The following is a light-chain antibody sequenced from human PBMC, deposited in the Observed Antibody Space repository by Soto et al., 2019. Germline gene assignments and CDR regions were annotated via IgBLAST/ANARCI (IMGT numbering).Light chain of an antibody. CDR1: QSVSSY. V-gene: IGKV3-11*01. CDR2: DAS. Sequence: EIVLTQSPATVSLSPGERATLSCRASQSVSSYLAWYQQKPGQAPRLLIYDASNRATGIPARFSGSGSGTESALTINSLEPEDVAIYYCQQRSSWPRTFGQGTKVEI. J-gene: IGKJ1*01. CDR3: QQRSSWPRT.